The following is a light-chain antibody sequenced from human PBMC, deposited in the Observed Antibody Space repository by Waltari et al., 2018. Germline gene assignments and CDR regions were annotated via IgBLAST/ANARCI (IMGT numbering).Light chain of an antibody. J-gene: IGLJ2*01. CDR2: DVN. CDR3: CSYAGSYIFGV. CDR1: SRDDGGYNY. Sequence: QSALTQPRSVSGSPGQSVTISCPGTSRDDGGYNYVSWYQQHPGKAPKLMIHDVNKRPSGVPDRFSGSKSGNTASLTISGLQAEDEADYYCCSYAGSYIFGVFGGGTKLTVL. V-gene: IGLV2-11*01.